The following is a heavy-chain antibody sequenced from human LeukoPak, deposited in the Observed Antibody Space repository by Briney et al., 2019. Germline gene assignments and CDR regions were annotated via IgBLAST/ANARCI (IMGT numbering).Heavy chain of an antibody. CDR3: ARDSRDYGDYYFDY. CDR1: GGSISSGSYY. Sequence: PSQTLSLTCTVSGGSISSGSYYWSWIRQPAGKGLEWTRRIYTSGSTNYNPSLKSRVTISVDTSKNQFSLKLSSVTAADTAVYYCARDSRDYGDYYFDYWGQGTMVTVSS. J-gene: IGHJ4*02. CDR2: IYTSGST. D-gene: IGHD4-17*01. V-gene: IGHV4-61*02.